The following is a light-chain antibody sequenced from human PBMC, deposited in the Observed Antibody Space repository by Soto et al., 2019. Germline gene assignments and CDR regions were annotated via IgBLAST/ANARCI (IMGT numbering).Light chain of an antibody. CDR3: QQYNNWPLT. J-gene: IGKJ4*01. CDR1: ESVSNN. V-gene: IGKV3-15*01. Sequence: EIVMTQSPATLSVSPGERVTLSCRASESVSNNVAWYQQKHGQAPRLLIYHAITRATALLARFIGSGSGTELTLTIRSLQAEDFAFYYWQQYNNWPLTFGGGTKVEI. CDR2: HAI.